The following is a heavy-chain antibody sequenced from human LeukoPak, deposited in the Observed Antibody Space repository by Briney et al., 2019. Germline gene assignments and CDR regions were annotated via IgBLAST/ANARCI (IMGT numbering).Heavy chain of an antibody. CDR2: ISSSSSTI. D-gene: IGHD4/OR15-4a*01. CDR3: ARRAGAYSHPYDY. Sequence: PGGSLRLSCAASGFTFSSYNMNWVRQAPGKGLEWVSYISSSSSTIYYADSVKGRFTISRDNAKNSLYLQMNSLRAEDTAVYYCARRAGAYSHPYDYWGQGTLVTVSS. V-gene: IGHV3-48*01. CDR1: GFTFSSYN. J-gene: IGHJ4*02.